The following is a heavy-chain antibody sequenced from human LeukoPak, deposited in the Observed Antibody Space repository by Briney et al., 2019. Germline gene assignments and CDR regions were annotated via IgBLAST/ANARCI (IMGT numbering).Heavy chain of an antibody. Sequence: GGSLRLSCAASGFTFISYSMNWVRQAPGKGLEWVSSISSSSYYIYYADSVKGRFTISRDNAKNSLYLQMNSLRAEDTAVYYCARGRGGSGFYGLDVRGQGTTVTVSS. D-gene: IGHD3-10*01. CDR2: ISSSSYYI. CDR3: ARGRGGSGFYGLDV. CDR1: GFTFISYS. V-gene: IGHV3-21*01. J-gene: IGHJ6*02.